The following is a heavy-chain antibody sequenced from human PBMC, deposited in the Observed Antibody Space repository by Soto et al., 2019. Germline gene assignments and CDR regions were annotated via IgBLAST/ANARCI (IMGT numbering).Heavy chain of an antibody. J-gene: IGHJ4*02. V-gene: IGHV1-69*13. CDR3: AKDQIIEARRPLVY. Sequence: SVKVSCKASGGTFSSYAISWVRQAPGQGLEWMGGIIPIFGTANYAQKFQGRVTITADESTSTAYMELSSLRSEDPAVYYWAKDQIIEARRPLVYGAKGTLVTVSP. CDR1: GGTFSSYA. D-gene: IGHD6-25*01. CDR2: IIPIFGTA.